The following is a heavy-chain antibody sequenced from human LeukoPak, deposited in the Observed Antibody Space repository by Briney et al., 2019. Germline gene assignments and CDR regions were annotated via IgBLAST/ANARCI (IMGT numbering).Heavy chain of an antibody. J-gene: IGHJ6*03. CDR1: TFTFSDYG. D-gene: IGHD3-16*02. CDR3: AKDGVILAPGIYWYMDV. V-gene: IGHV3-30*02. Sequence: GSLRLSCVGSTFTFSDYGMHWVRQAPGKGLEWVAFIRYDGKKTYYADFAKGRFTISRDNSKNTLYLEMNSLRAEDTAVFYCAKDGVILAPGIYWYMDVWGRGTTVTVSS. CDR2: IRYDGKKT.